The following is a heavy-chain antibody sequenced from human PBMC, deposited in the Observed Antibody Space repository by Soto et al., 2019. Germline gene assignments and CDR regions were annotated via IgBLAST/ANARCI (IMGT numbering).Heavy chain of an antibody. CDR2: ISSNSDTI. CDR1: GVTAGDYA. D-gene: IGHD4-17*01. V-gene: IGHV3-9*02. Sequence: EVQLVESGGGLVQPGRCLRVSCVASGVTAGDYAMHWVRQAPGKGLEWVSGISSNSDTIDYADSVKGRFTISRDNAKNSLFLQMNSLRPEDTALYYCAKDMKWGGMTTIHYFDSWGQGTLVTVSS. J-gene: IGHJ4*02. CDR3: AKDMKWGGMTTIHYFDS.